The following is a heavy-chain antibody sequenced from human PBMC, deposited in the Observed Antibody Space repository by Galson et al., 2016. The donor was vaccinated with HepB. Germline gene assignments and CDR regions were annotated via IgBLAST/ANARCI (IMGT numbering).Heavy chain of an antibody. CDR3: ATVVGSSNCYFDH. D-gene: IGHD7-27*01. J-gene: IGHJ4*02. Sequence: SVKVSCKAAGGTFDSFAISWVRQAPGQGLEWMGGIIPIFGPAKYARKFRGRVTITADESTSTAYLELSSLRSEDTAVYYCATVVGSSNCYFDHWGQGTLVTVSS. CDR1: GGTFDSFA. V-gene: IGHV1-69*13. CDR2: IIPIFGPA.